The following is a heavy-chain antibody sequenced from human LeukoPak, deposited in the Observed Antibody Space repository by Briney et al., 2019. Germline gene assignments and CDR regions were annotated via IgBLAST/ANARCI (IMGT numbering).Heavy chain of an antibody. CDR1: GYTFTGYY. J-gene: IGHJ4*02. D-gene: IGHD2-15*01. CDR2: INPNSGGT. CDR3: ARDGRPSGDIVVVVAATGGFDY. Sequence: ASVKVSFKASGYTFTGYYMHWVRQAPGQGLEWMGWINPNSGGTNYAREFQGRVTMTRDTSISTAYMELSRLRSDDTAVYYCARDGRPSGDIVVVVAATGGFDYWGQGTLVTVSS. V-gene: IGHV1-2*02.